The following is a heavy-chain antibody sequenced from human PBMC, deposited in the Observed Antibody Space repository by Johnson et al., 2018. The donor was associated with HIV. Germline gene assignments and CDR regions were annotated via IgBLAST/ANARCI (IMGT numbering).Heavy chain of an antibody. Sequence: VQLVESGGGVVQPGGSLRLSCAASGFTFSSYAMHWVRQAPGKGLEYVSAISSNGGSTYYANSVKGRFTISRDNSKNTLYLQMGSLRAEDTAVYYCAKSDYPGIAVAGSAYDDAFDIWGQGTMVTVSS. CDR3: AKSDYPGIAVAGSAYDDAFDI. D-gene: IGHD6-19*01. CDR2: ISSNGGST. V-gene: IGHV3-64*01. J-gene: IGHJ3*02. CDR1: GFTFSSYA.